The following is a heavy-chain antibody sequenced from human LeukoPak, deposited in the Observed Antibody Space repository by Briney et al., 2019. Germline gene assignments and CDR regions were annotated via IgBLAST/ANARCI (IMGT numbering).Heavy chain of an antibody. D-gene: IGHD3-10*02. CDR2: IYYSGST. V-gene: IGHV4-59*01. Sequence: PSETLSLTCTVSGGSISGYYWSRIRQPPGKGLEWIGDIYYSGSTNYNPSLKSRVTISVDTSKNQFSLKVSSVTAADTAVYYCARVGMFRFDPWGQGTLVTVSS. CDR1: GGSISGYY. J-gene: IGHJ5*02. CDR3: ARVGMFRFDP.